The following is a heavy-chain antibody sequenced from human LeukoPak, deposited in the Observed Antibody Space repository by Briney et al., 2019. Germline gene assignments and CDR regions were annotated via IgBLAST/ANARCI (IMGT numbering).Heavy chain of an antibody. CDR3: ARFVTDGVAYGALDP. CDR1: GGSISRSNW. V-gene: IGHV4-4*02. CDR2: VYHTGTT. D-gene: IGHD4-17*01. J-gene: IGHJ5*02. Sequence: SETLSLTCAVSGGSISRSNWWNWVRQPPGKGLEWIGEVYHTGTTNYNPSLKSRLTIFVDKSKNQFFLKLNSVTAADTAVYYCARFVTDGVAYGALDPWGQGTLVTVSS.